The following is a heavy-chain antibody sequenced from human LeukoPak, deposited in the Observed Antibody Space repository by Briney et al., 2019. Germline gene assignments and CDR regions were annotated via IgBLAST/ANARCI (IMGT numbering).Heavy chain of an antibody. J-gene: IGHJ5*02. Sequence: GGSLRLSCAASGFIFSSYAMSWVRQAPGKGVEWVSAISVSGGRTYYADSVKGRFTISRDNSKNTLYLQMYSLRAEDTAVYYCAKDMIRVLFGRFDPWGQGTLVTVSS. CDR1: GFIFSSYA. V-gene: IGHV3-23*01. D-gene: IGHD3-3*01. CDR3: AKDMIRVLFGRFDP. CDR2: ISVSGGRT.